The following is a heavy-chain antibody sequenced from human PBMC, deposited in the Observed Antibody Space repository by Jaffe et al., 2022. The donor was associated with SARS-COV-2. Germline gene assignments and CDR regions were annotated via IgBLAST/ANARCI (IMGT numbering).Heavy chain of an antibody. V-gene: IGHV1-69*01. CDR2: IIPIFGTA. J-gene: IGHJ6*02. D-gene: IGHD2-2*01. CDR1: GGTFSSYA. CDR3: ARDRDIVVVPAANYYYYYGMDV. Sequence: QVQLVQSGAEVKKPGSSVKVSCKASGGTFSSYAISWVRQAPGQGLEWMGGIIPIFGTANYAQKFQGRVTITADESTSTAYMELSSLRSEDTAVYYCARDRDIVVVPAANYYYYYGMDVWGQGTTVTVSS.